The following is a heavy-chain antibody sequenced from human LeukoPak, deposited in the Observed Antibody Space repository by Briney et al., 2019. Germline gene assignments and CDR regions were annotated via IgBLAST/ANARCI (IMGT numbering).Heavy chain of an antibody. V-gene: IGHV3-23*01. Sequence: PGGSLRLSCAASGFTFRSYGMRWVRQAPGKGLEWVSAISGSGGSTYYADSVKGRFTISRDNSKNTLYLQMNSLRAEDTAVYYCAKDMGYYDSSGYQDYWGQGTLVTVSS. CDR3: AKDMGYYDSSGYQDY. CDR1: GFTFRSYG. J-gene: IGHJ4*02. D-gene: IGHD3-22*01. CDR2: ISGSGGST.